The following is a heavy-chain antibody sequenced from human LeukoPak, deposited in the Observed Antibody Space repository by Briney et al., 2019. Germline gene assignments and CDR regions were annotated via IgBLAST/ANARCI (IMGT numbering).Heavy chain of an antibody. CDR3: SKAGDTNYYRYGDY. J-gene: IGHJ4*02. Sequence: SGGSLRLSCAASGFTFSSYPMSWVRQAPGRGLEWVSVISANSGATYYADSVKGRFTISRDNAKNTLYLQMNNLRGEDTALYYCSKAGDTNYYRYGDYWGQGTLVTVSS. V-gene: IGHV3-23*01. CDR2: ISANSGAT. CDR1: GFTFSSYP. D-gene: IGHD5-18*01.